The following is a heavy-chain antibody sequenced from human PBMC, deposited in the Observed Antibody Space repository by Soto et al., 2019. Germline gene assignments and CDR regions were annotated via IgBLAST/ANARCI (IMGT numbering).Heavy chain of an antibody. CDR2: ISGNGVRT. Sequence: EVFLLESGGGLVQPGGSLRLSCVASGFTFSSYAMTWVRQAPGKGLEWVSSISGNGVRTYYADSVKGRFTISRDNIKNTVHLQVISLRAEDTAVYSCAKYVRQILPEYYYGMDVWGQGTTVTVSS. D-gene: IGHD2-21*02. CDR3: AKYVRQILPEYYYGMDV. CDR1: GFTFSSYA. J-gene: IGHJ6*02. V-gene: IGHV3-23*01.